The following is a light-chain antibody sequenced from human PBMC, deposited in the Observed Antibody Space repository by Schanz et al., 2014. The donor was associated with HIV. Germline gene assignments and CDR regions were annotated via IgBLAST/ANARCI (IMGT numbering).Light chain of an antibody. Sequence: QSVLTQPPSVSGAPGQRVTISCTGSSSNIGAGYDVHWYQQLPGTAPKLLIYGNSNRPSGVPDRFSGSKSGTSASLAISGLQSEDEADYYCAAWDDSLNGPVFGGGTKL. V-gene: IGLV1-40*01. CDR3: AAWDDSLNGPV. J-gene: IGLJ3*02. CDR2: GNS. CDR1: SSNIGAGYD.